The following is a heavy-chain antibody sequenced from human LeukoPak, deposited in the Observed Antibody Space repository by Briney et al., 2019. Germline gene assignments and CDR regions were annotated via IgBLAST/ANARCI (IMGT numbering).Heavy chain of an antibody. Sequence: GGSLRLSCAASGFTFDDYAMHWVRQAPGKGLEWVSLISGDGGDTYYADSVRGRFTISRDNSKNSLYLQMISLRTEDSALYYCATSEIGYTSGPYHPDCWGQGTLVTVSS. CDR3: ATSEIGYTSGPYHPDC. CDR1: GFTFDDYA. D-gene: IGHD6-19*01. J-gene: IGHJ4*02. CDR2: ISGDGGDT. V-gene: IGHV3-43*02.